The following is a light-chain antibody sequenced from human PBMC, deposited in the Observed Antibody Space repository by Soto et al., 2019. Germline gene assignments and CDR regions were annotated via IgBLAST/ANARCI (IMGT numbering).Light chain of an antibody. CDR2: GAS. Sequence: EIVMTQSPASLSVSPGGRATLSCRASQSISSNLAWYQQRPGQAPRLLIYGASTRATGVPARFSGSGSGTEFTLTISSLQSEDFAVYYCQQYTHWPVWTFGQGTKVEIK. V-gene: IGKV3-15*01. CDR3: QQYTHWPVWT. CDR1: QSISSN. J-gene: IGKJ1*01.